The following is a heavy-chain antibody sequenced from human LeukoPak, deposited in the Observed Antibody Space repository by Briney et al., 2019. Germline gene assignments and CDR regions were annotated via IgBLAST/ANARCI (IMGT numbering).Heavy chain of an antibody. J-gene: IGHJ4*02. D-gene: IGHD3-22*01. CDR3: ARDLGDSSGYRY. Sequence: GASVKVSCKASGYTFTGYYMHWVRQAPGPGLEWMGWINPNSGGTNYAQKFQGRVTMTRDTSISTAYMELSRLRSDDTAVYYCARDLGDSSGYRYWGQGTLVTVSS. V-gene: IGHV1-2*02. CDR2: INPNSGGT. CDR1: GYTFTGYY.